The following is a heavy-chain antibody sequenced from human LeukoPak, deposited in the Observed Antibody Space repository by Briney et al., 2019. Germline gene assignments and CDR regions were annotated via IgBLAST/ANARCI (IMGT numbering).Heavy chain of an antibody. CDR1: GYTFTSYG. Sequence: GASVKVSCKASGYTFTSYGISWVRQAPGQGLEWMGWISGYNGNTNYAQKLQGRVTMTTETSTSTAYMELRSLRSDDTAVYYCARDRRVSSGSQTVKRVSNWFDPWGQGTLVIVSS. V-gene: IGHV1-18*01. CDR3: ARDRRVSSGSQTVKRVSNWFDP. J-gene: IGHJ5*02. D-gene: IGHD1-26*01. CDR2: ISGYNGNT.